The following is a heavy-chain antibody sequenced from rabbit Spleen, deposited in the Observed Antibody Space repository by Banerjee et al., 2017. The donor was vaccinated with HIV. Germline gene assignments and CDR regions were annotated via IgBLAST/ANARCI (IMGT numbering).Heavy chain of an antibody. J-gene: IGHJ4*01. CDR1: GFSFSSGYN. CDR3: ARDLTDVTGWNFGW. CDR2: IDAGSSVST. D-gene: IGHD7-1*01. Sequence: QSVEESGGGLVKPEGSLTLTCKASGFSFSSGYNIGWVRQAPGKGLEWIACIDAGSSVSTYYASWAKGRFTISKTSSTTVTLQMTSLTAADTATYFCARDLTDVTGWNFGWWGQGTLVTVS. V-gene: IGHV1S40*01.